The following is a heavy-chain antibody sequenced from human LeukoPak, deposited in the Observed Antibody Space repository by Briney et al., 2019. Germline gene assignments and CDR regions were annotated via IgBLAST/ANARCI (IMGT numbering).Heavy chain of an antibody. V-gene: IGHV4-39*07. J-gene: IGHJ4*02. CDR1: GGSISSSSYY. CDR2: IYYSGST. Sequence: PSETLSLTCTVSGGSISSSSYYWGWIRQPPGMGLEWIGSIYYSGSTYYNPSLKSRVTISVDTSKNQFSLKLSSVTAADTAVYYCATLDNYYDSHFDYWGQGTLVTVSS. D-gene: IGHD3-22*01. CDR3: ATLDNYYDSHFDY.